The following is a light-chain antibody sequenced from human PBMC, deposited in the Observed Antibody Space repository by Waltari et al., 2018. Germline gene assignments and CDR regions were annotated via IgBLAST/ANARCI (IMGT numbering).Light chain of an antibody. CDR2: GAS. CDR1: QSVGRS. J-gene: IGKJ1*01. V-gene: IGKV3-20*01. Sequence: CLASQSVGRSLAWYQQKPGRAPRLLIFGASSRATGIPDRFSGSGSRTDFSLTISRLEPEDFAVYYCQHYVRLPATFGQGTKVEIK. CDR3: QHYVRLPAT.